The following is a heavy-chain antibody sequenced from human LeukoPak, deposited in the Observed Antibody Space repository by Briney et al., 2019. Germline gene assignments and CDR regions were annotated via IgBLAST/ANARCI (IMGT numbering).Heavy chain of an antibody. J-gene: IGHJ4*02. CDR1: GFTFSDYY. CDR3: ARDADYGDYYFDY. CDR2: ISSSGSTI. D-gene: IGHD4-17*01. V-gene: IGHV3-11*04. Sequence: GGSLRLSCAASGFTFSDYYMSWIRQAPGKGLEWVSYISSSGSTICYADSVKGRFTISGDNAKNSLYPQMNSLRAEDTAVYYCARDADYGDYYFDYWGQGTLVTVSS.